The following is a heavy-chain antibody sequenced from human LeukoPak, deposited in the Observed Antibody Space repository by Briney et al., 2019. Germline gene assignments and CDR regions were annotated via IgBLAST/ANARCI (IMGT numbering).Heavy chain of an antibody. CDR1: GFTFSSYD. V-gene: IGHV3-30*18. CDR2: ISYDGSNK. J-gene: IGHJ4*02. CDR3: VKDRHSSSSIMGI. Sequence: PGGSLRLSCAASGFTFSSYDMHWVRQAPGKGLEWVAVISYDGSNKYYADSVKGRVTISRDNSKNTLYLQMNSLRAEDTAMYYCVKDRHSSSSIMGIWGQGTLVTVSS. D-gene: IGHD1-26*01.